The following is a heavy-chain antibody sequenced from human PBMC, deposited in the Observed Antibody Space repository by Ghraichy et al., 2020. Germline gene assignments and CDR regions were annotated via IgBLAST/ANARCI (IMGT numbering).Heavy chain of an antibody. CDR3: ARGGVLVPAGGHYWFDP. Sequence: SETLSLTCAVYGGSFSGYYWSWIRQPPGKGQGWIGEINLSGSTNYNPSLKSRVTISVDTSTNQFSLNLSSGTVADTAVYYCARGGVLVPAGGHYWFDPWGQGPLVTLSP. V-gene: IGHV4-34*01. J-gene: IGHJ5*01. CDR1: GGSFSGYY. D-gene: IGHD2-2*01. CDR2: INLSGST.